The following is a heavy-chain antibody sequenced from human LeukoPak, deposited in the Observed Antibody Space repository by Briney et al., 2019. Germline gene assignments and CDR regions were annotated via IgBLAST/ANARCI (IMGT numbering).Heavy chain of an antibody. CDR3: ARSTYGSGSYPFDY. Sequence: ASVKVSCKASGYTFTGYYMHWVRQAPGQGLEWMGRINPNSGGTNYAQKFQGRVTMTRDTSISTAYMELSRLRSDDTAVYYCARSTYGSGSYPFDYWGQGTLVTVSS. D-gene: IGHD3-10*01. CDR1: GYTFTGYY. CDR2: INPNSGGT. V-gene: IGHV1-2*06. J-gene: IGHJ4*02.